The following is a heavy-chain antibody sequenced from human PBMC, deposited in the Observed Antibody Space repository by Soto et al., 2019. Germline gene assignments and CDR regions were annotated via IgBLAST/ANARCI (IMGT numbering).Heavy chain of an antibody. J-gene: IGHJ4*02. CDR1: GGSISSGAFY. V-gene: IGHV4-31*03. Sequence: PSETLSLTCTVSGGSISSGAFYWSWIRQHPGKGLEWIGYIYYSGSRSTYYNPALKSRVTISVDTFKNQFSLQLSSVTAADTSAYYCARGDDFWSGYVDYWGQGTLVTVSS. CDR2: IYYSGSRST. D-gene: IGHD3-3*01. CDR3: ARGDDFWSGYVDY.